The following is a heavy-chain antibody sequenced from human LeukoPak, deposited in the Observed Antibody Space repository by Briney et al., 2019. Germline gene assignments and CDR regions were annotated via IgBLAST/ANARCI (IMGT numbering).Heavy chain of an antibody. J-gene: IGHJ4*02. CDR3: AKDHGSSDWYYFDY. CDR1: GFIFSKYA. D-gene: IGHD6-13*01. Sequence: GGSLRLSCGASGFIFSKYAMHWVRQAPGKGLEWVAFIHYDGSNNYYADSVKGRFTISRDNSKNTRYLQMNTLRADDTAVYYCAKDHGSSDWYYFDYWGQGTLVTVSS. V-gene: IGHV3-30*02. CDR2: IHYDGSNN.